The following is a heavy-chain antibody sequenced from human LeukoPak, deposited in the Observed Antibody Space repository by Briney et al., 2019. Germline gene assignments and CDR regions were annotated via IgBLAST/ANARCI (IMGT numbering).Heavy chain of an antibody. D-gene: IGHD3-22*01. Sequence: SVKVSCKSSGYTFTYRYLHWVRQAPGQALEWMGWITPFNGDTNYAQRFQDRVTITSDRSMTTVYMELGSLRSEDTAMFYCARSRGYYDSSGYPDNAFDIWGQGTMVTVSS. CDR2: ITPFNGDT. CDR1: GYTFTYRY. CDR3: ARSRGYYDSSGYPDNAFDI. J-gene: IGHJ3*02. V-gene: IGHV1-45*02.